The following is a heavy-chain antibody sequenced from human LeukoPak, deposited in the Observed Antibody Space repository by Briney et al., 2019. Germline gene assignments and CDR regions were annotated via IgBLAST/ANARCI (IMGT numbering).Heavy chain of an antibody. J-gene: IGHJ4*02. Sequence: GGSLRLSCAASGFSFSTYWMSWVRQAPGKGPEWVANIQEDGKKENYVDSVRGRFTISRDNAKNSIYLQMNSLRVEDTAVYYCAKDIVGGGDDYWGQGTLVIVSS. CDR2: IQEDGKKE. V-gene: IGHV3-7*01. CDR3: AKDIVGGGDDY. D-gene: IGHD2-21*02. CDR1: GFSFSTYW.